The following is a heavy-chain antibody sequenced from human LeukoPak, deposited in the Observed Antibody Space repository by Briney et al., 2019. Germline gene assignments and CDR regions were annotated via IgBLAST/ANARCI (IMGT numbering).Heavy chain of an antibody. CDR1: GYTFTDFY. J-gene: IGHJ3*02. V-gene: IGHV1-2*02. D-gene: IGHD1-26*01. CDR2: INPNSGGT. Sequence: ASVKVSCKASGYTFTDFYMLWVRQAPGQGLEWMGWINPNSGGTDYAQKFQGRVTMTRDTSTSTAYMELRSLRSDDTAVYYCASAGATTNDAFDIWGQGTMVTVSS. CDR3: ASAGATTNDAFDI.